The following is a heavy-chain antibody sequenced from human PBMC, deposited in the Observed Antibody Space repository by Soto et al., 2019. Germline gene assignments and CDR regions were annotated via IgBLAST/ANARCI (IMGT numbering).Heavy chain of an antibody. J-gene: IGHJ4*02. CDR2: IYQSGST. CDR1: GGSISSGGYS. CDR3: ARAGGLGAVAVDY. Sequence: QLQLQESGSGLVKPSQTLSLTCAVSGGSISSGGYSWSWIRQPPGKGLEWIGYIYQSGSTYYNPSLKSRVTISVDRSKNQFSLKLSSVTAADTAVYYGARAGGLGAVAVDYWGQGTLVTVSS. D-gene: IGHD6-19*01. V-gene: IGHV4-30-2*01.